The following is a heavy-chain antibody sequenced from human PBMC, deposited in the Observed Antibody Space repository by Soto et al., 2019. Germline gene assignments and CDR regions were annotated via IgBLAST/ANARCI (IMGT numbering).Heavy chain of an antibody. Sequence: QVQLVQSGAEVKKPGASVKVSCKASGYTFTSYAMHWVRQAPGQRLEWMGWINAGNGNTKYSQKFQGRVTITRDTSARTAYMELSSLRSEDTAVYYCARTAAIVVVPADSFDYWGRGTLGTVSS. CDR3: ARTAAIVVVPADSFDY. V-gene: IGHV1-3*01. D-gene: IGHD2-2*01. CDR1: GYTFTSYA. CDR2: INAGNGNT. J-gene: IGHJ4*02.